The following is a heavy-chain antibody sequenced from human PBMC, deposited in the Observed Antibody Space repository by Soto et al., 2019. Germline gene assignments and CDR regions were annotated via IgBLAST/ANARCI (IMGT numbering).Heavy chain of an antibody. CDR1: GGSISSSSYY. V-gene: IGHV4-39*01. J-gene: IGHJ4*02. Sequence: PSETLSLTCTASGGSISSSSYYWGWIRQPPGKGLEWIGSIYYSGSTYYNPSLKSRVTISVDTSKNQFSLKLSSVTAADTAVYYCARADYYYDSSGYYRSLYFDYWGQGTLVTVS. CDR2: IYYSGST. D-gene: IGHD3-22*01. CDR3: ARADYYYDSSGYYRSLYFDY.